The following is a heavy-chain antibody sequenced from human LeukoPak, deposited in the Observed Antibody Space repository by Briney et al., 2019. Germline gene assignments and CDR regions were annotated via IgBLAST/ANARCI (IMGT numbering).Heavy chain of an antibody. V-gene: IGHV4-4*02. CDR1: GGSISSSNW. J-gene: IGHJ5*02. D-gene: IGHD6-13*01. CDR2: IYHSGST. Sequence: SGTLSLTCAVSGGSISSSNWWSWVRQPPGKGLEWIGEIYHSGSTNYNPSLKSRVTISVDKSKNQFSLKLSSVTAADTAVYFCARGVAAAGTDWFDPWGQGTLVTVSS. CDR3: ARGVAAAGTDWFDP.